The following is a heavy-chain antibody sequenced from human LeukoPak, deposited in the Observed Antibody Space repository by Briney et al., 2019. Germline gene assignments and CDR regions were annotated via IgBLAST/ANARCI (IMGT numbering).Heavy chain of an antibody. CDR3: ARDPAYSGSYYVDY. CDR2: INPNSGGT. J-gene: IGHJ4*02. CDR1: GYTFTGYY. D-gene: IGHD1-26*01. V-gene: IGHV1-2*02. Sequence: ASVKVSCKASGYTFTGYYMHWVRQAPGQGLEWMGWINPNSGGTNYAQKFQGRVTMTRDTSISTAYMELSRLRSDDTAVYYCARDPAYSGSYYVDYWGQGTLVTVSS.